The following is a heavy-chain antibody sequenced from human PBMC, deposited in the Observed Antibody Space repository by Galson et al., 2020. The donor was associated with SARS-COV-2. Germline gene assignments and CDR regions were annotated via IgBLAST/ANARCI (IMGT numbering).Heavy chain of an antibody. CDR2: IYNSGSS. Sequence: SETLSLTCTVSGDSISSNYWSWIRQPPGKGLEWIGYIYNSGSSNYNPSLKTRVTISVDTSKNQFSLNLISVTAADTAVYYCARTGYSSGWAGDFDYLGRGTLVTVSS. CDR3: ARTGYSSGWAGDFDY. V-gene: IGHV4-59*01. D-gene: IGHD6-19*01. J-gene: IGHJ4*02. CDR1: GDSISSNY.